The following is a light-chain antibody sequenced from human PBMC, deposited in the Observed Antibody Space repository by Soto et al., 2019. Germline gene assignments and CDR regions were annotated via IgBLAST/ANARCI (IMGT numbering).Light chain of an antibody. CDR1: QSVNSR. CDR3: QQFGSSPRT. CDR2: GAS. V-gene: IGKV3-20*01. Sequence: EIVLTQSPGTLSLSPGERATLSCRASQSVNSRLAWYQHKPGQAPRLLISGASSRATGIPDRFSGSGSGTDFTLTISRLEPEDFAVYYCQQFGSSPRTFGQGTKVDIK. J-gene: IGKJ1*01.